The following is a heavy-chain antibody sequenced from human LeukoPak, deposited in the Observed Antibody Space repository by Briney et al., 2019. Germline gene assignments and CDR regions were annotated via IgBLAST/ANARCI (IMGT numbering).Heavy chain of an antibody. CDR2: IYYSVNT. V-gene: IGHV4-59*01. D-gene: IGHD1-20*01. Sequence: PSETLSLTCTVSGDSISSYYWSWIRQPPGKGLEWIGHIYYSVNTNYNPSLKSRVTIPLDTSKNRFSLKLSSMTAEYTAVYYCARGTTYNWNAYYYYMDVWAKGTTVTVSS. J-gene: IGHJ6*03. CDR3: ARGTTYNWNAYYYYMDV. CDR1: GDSISSYY.